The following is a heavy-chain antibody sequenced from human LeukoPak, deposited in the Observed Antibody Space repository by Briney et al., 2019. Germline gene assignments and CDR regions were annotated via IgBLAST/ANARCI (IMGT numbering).Heavy chain of an antibody. V-gene: IGHV1-2*02. Sequence: ASVKVSCKASGYPFTDYYIHWVRQAPGQGLEWMGWINPNSGGTNYAQKFQGRVTMTRDTSTSTAYMELSRLRSDDTAVYYCARDRLTILTGTPGYWGQGTLVTVSS. D-gene: IGHD3-3*01. CDR1: GYPFTDYY. CDR3: ARDRLTILTGTPGY. CDR2: INPNSGGT. J-gene: IGHJ4*02.